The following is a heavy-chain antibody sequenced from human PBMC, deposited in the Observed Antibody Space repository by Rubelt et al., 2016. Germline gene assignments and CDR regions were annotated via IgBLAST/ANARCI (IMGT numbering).Heavy chain of an antibody. D-gene: IGHD3-10*01. CDR2: ISSSSSTI. J-gene: IGHJ4*02. CDR1: GFTFSSYS. Sequence: EVQLVESGGGLVQPGGSLRLSCAASGFTFSSYSMNWVRQAPGKGLEWVSYISSSSSTIYYADSVKGRFTISRENAKNSLDLQMNSLRAEDTAVYYCAREFERYYGSGSYYPVDYWGQGSLVTVSS. V-gene: IGHV3-48*04. CDR3: AREFERYYGSGSYYPVDY.